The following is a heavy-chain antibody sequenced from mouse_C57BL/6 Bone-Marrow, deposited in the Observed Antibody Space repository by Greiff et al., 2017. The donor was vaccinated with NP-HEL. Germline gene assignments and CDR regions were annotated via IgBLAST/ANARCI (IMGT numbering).Heavy chain of an antibody. CDR1: GYTFTSYW. V-gene: IGHV1-59*01. J-gene: IGHJ2*01. CDR3: AREDCDFDY. CDR2: IDPSDSYT. Sequence: QVQLQQPGAELVRPGTSVKLSCKASGYTFTSYWMHWVKQRPGQGLEWIGVIDPSDSYTNYNQKFKGKATLTVDTSSSTAYMQLSSLTSEDSAVYYCAREDCDFDYWGQGTTLTVSS.